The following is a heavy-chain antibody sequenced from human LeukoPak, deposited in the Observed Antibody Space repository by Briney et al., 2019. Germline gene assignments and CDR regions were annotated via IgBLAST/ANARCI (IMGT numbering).Heavy chain of an antibody. Sequence: SETLSLTCSVSGGSISSYYWSWIRQPPGRGLEWIGYIYYSGRTSYNPSLKSRVTISVDTSKNQFSLRLSSVTAADTAVYYCARQSGISHNWFDPWGQGTLVTVSS. CDR1: GGSISSYY. CDR2: IYYSGRT. D-gene: IGHD1-14*01. J-gene: IGHJ5*02. V-gene: IGHV4-59*01. CDR3: ARQSGISHNWFDP.